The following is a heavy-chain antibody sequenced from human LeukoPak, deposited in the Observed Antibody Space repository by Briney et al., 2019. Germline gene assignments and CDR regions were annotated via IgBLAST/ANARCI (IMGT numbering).Heavy chain of an antibody. CDR2: FDPEDGET. CDR1: GYTLTELS. D-gene: IGHD3-16*01. J-gene: IGHJ5*02. CDR3: ATDLIYLRGIDP. Sequence: ASVKVSCKVSGYTLTELSMHWVRQAPGKGLEWMGGFDPEDGETIYAQKFQGRVTMTEDTSTDTAYMELSSLRSEDTAVYYCATDLIYLRGIDPWGQGTLVTVSS. V-gene: IGHV1-24*01.